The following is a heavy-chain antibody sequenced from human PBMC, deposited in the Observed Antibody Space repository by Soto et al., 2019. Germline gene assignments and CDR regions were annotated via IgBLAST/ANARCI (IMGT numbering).Heavy chain of an antibody. D-gene: IGHD3-22*01. CDR1: GGAISSSYYC. CDR2: IYNSGSA. V-gene: IGHV4-39*01. CDR3: ARRGYDSSGRLLGFDP. J-gene: IGHJ5*02. Sequence: QLQLQASGPGLVKPSETLSLTCTVSGGAISSSYYCWGWIRQPPGEGLEWIGSIYNSGSAHYNPSLRGRVSISDDTAKDQASLTFTPVPAVDTAVYYCARRGYDSSGRLLGFDPWGQGTLVTVSS.